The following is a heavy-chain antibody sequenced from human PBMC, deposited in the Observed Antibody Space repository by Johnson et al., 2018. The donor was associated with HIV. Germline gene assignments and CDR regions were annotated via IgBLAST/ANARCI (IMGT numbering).Heavy chain of an antibody. Sequence: VHLVESGGGVVQPGGSLRLSCAASGFTFSNYGMHWVRQAPGKGLEWVAFIRHDGSKKYYADSVKGRFTISRDTSKNTLYLQMNSLRAEDTAVYYCAKGQTGYSSRWDSGGAFDIWGQGTMVTVSS. CDR2: IRHDGSKK. J-gene: IGHJ3*02. V-gene: IGHV3-30*02. CDR1: GFTFSNYG. D-gene: IGHD6-13*01. CDR3: AKGQTGYSSRWDSGGAFDI.